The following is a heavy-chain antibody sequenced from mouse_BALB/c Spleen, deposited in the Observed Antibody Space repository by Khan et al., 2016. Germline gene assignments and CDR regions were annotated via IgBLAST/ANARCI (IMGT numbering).Heavy chain of an antibody. CDR3: ARGSYGTRFAY. Sequence: QVQLQQSGTELVIPGAPVKLSCKASGYTFTSYWMNWVKQRPGRGLEWIGRIDPSDSETHYNQKFKDKATLTVEISSSTAYIQLSSLTSEDSAVXYCARGSYGTRFAYWGQGTLVTFSA. D-gene: IGHD1-1*01. V-gene: IGHV1-69*01. CDR1: GYTFTSYW. CDR2: IDPSDSET. J-gene: IGHJ3*01.